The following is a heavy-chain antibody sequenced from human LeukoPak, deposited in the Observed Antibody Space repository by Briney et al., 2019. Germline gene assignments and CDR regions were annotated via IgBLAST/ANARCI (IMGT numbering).Heavy chain of an antibody. D-gene: IGHD1-26*01. CDR3: TRRVGCTPDH. V-gene: IGHV3-23*01. Sequence: PGGSLRLSCAASGVTFSTYVMTWVRQAPGKGLEWVSAIGADGRSTDYADSVKGRFTISRDISKNTLYLQMNSLRAEDTALYYCTRRVGCTPDHWGLGTLVTVSS. CDR2: IGADGRST. J-gene: IGHJ5*02. CDR1: GVTFSTYV.